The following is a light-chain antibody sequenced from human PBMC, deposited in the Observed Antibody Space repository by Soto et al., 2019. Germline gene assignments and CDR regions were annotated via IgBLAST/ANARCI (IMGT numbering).Light chain of an antibody. J-gene: IGLJ2*01. Sequence: QSALTQPASVSGSPGQSITISCTGTSSDVGNYNLVSWYQQYPGKDPKLMIYEGGKRPSGVSNRFSGSKSGNTASLTISELHAEDAADYYCCSFALRSTLIFGGGTKRTVL. CDR3: CSFALRSTLI. CDR2: EGG. CDR1: SSDVGNYNL. V-gene: IGLV2-23*01.